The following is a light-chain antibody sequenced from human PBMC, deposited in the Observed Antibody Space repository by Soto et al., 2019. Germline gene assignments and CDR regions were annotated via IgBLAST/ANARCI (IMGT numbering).Light chain of an antibody. CDR1: QSVGTK. Sequence: IVTTQSPATLSVSPGERATLSCRASQSVGTKLAWYQQTRGQAPRLLIYGASNRATGVPARFSGSGSGTEFTLTISSLQSEDFAVYYCQQYNNWPFITFGQGTRLEIK. CDR3: QQYNNWPFIT. CDR2: GAS. J-gene: IGKJ5*01. V-gene: IGKV3-15*01.